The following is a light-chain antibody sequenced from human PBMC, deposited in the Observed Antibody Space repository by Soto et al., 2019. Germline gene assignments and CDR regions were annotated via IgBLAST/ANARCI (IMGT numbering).Light chain of an antibody. Sequence: QSALTQPASVSGSPGQSITISCTGTSSDVGGYNYVSWYQQHPDKAPKLMIYEVSNRPSGVSNRFSGSKSGNTASLTISGLQTDDEADYYCSSYSSSNTPVIGTGTKLTVL. CDR3: SSYSSSNTPV. CDR1: SSDVGGYNY. J-gene: IGLJ1*01. V-gene: IGLV2-14*01. CDR2: EVS.